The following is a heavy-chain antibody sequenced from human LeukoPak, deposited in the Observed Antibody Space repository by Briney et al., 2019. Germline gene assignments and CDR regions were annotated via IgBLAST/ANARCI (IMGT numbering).Heavy chain of an antibody. V-gene: IGHV1-2*06. CDR3: ARDSAHEY. J-gene: IGHJ4*02. Sequence: ASVKVSCKASGYTFSGHYIHWVRQAPGQGLEWMGRINPNSGDTDYAQKFQGRITITRDTSIRTAYMGLSRLTSDDTAVYSCARDSAHEYWGQGTLVTVSS. CDR1: GYTFSGHY. CDR2: INPNSGDT.